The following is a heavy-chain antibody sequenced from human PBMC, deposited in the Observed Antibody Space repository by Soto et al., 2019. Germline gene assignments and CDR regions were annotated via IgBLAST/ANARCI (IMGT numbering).Heavy chain of an antibody. J-gene: IGHJ4*02. CDR3: ARDKITGLFDY. CDR2: IYYSGST. D-gene: IGHD2-8*02. Sequence: PSETLSLTCTVSGGSISNRNYYWGWLRQPPGKGLEWIGSIYYSGSTYYNPSLRSRVTISVDTSKNQFSLKLTSVTAADTAVYYCARDKITGLFDYWGQGTLVTVSS. V-gene: IGHV4-39*02. CDR1: GGSISNRNYY.